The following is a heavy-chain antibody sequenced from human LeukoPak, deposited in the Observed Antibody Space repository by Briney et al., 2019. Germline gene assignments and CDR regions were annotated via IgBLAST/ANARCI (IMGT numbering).Heavy chain of an antibody. Sequence: SETLSLTCTVSVGSISRYYWRWIRHPPGKGLEWIGYIYYSGSTNYNPSLKSRCTISVDTSKNQSSLKLSSVTAADTAVYYCARAPTYYDIFTGYYNVAFDIWGQGTMVTVSS. CDR1: VGSISRYY. CDR3: ARAPTYYDIFTGYYNVAFDI. D-gene: IGHD3-9*01. V-gene: IGHV4-59*01. CDR2: IYYSGST. J-gene: IGHJ3*02.